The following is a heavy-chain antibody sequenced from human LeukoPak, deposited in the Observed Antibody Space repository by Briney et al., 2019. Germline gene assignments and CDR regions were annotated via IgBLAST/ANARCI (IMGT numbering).Heavy chain of an antibody. CDR2: ISSSSSTI. CDR3: ARVGRALRGLYYYDYYGMDV. J-gene: IGHJ6*02. V-gene: IGHV3-48*04. CDR1: GFTFSSYS. Sequence: GGSLRLSCAASGFTFSSYSMNWVRQALGKGLEWVSYISSSSSTINYADSVKGRFTISRDNARNSLSLQMNSLRADDTAVYYCARVGRALRGLYYYDYYGMDVWGQGTTVTVSS. D-gene: IGHD2/OR15-2a*01.